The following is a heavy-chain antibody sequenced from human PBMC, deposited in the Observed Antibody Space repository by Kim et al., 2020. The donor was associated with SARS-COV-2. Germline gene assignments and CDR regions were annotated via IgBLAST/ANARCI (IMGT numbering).Heavy chain of an antibody. CDR2: INHSGST. J-gene: IGHJ6*03. Sequence: SETLSLTCAVYGGSFSGYYWSWIRQPPGKGLEWIGEINHSGSTNYNPSLKSRVTISVDTSKNQFSLKLSSVTAADTAVYYCARESLAYGGNSLYPYYYYMDVWGKGTTVTVSS. V-gene: IGHV4-34*01. CDR3: ARESLAYGGNSLYPYYYYMDV. D-gene: IGHD2-21*02. CDR1: GGSFSGYY.